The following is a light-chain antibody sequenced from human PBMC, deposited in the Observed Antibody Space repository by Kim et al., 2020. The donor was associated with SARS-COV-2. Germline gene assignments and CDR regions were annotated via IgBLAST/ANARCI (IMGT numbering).Light chain of an antibody. CDR1: QSVSSN. V-gene: IGKV3-15*01. Sequence: EIVMTQSPATLSVSPGERATLSCRTSQSVSSNLAWYQQRLAQAPRLLIYGASTRATGIPARFSGSGSGTEFTLTISSLQSEDFAIYYCHQYNDWPLYTFGQGTKLEI. J-gene: IGKJ2*01. CDR2: GAS. CDR3: HQYNDWPLYT.